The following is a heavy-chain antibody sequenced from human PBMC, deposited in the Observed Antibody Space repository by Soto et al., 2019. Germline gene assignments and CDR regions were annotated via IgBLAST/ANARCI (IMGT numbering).Heavy chain of an antibody. J-gene: IGHJ4*02. Sequence: EVQLLESGGGLVQPGGSLRLSCAASGFTFSNYAMSCVRQAPGKGLELVSGISGSGGRTFYAGSVKGRFTISRDKSKTTLYLLINRLRVDATGVCYCARLWMGVGLYHVADYGGQGALVTVSS. V-gene: IGHV3-23*01. CDR3: ARLWMGVGLYHVADY. CDR1: GFTFSNYA. CDR2: ISGSGGRT. D-gene: IGHD1-26*01.